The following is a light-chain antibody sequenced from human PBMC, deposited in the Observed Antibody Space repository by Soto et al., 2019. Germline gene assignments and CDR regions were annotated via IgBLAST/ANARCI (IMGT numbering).Light chain of an antibody. CDR1: QSVSSN. J-gene: IGKJ5*01. V-gene: IGKV3-15*01. CDR2: GAS. Sequence: EIVMTQSPATLPVSPGERATLSCRASQSVSSNLAWYQQKPGQAPRLLIYGASTRATGIPARFSGSGSGTEFTLTISSLQSEDFAVYYCQQYNNWPPIPFGQGTRLEIK. CDR3: QQYNNWPPIP.